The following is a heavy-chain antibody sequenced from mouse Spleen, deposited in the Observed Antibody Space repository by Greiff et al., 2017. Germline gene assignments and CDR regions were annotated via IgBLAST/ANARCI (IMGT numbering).Heavy chain of an antibody. CDR3: ARQSSNYLYYFDY. CDR2: ISNLAYSI. J-gene: IGHJ2*01. CDR1: GFTFSDYG. V-gene: IGHV5-15*04. D-gene: IGHD2-5*01. Sequence: EVKVEESGGGLVKPGGSLKLSCAASGFTFSDYGMAWVRQAPGKGPEWVAFISNLAYSIYYADTVTGRFTISRENAKNTLYLEMSSLRSEDTAMYYCARQSSNYLYYFDYWGQGTTLTVSS.